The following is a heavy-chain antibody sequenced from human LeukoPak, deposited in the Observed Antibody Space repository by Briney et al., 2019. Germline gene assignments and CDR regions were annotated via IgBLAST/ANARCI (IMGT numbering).Heavy chain of an antibody. CDR2: ISYDGSNK. V-gene: IGHV3-30-3*01. J-gene: IGHJ3*02. Sequence: PGGSLRLSCAASGFTFSSYAMHWVRQAPGKGLEWVAVISYDGSNKYYADSVKGRFTISRGNAKNSLYLQMNSLRAEDTAVYYCARVASHYDFWSGYEDAFDIWGQGTMVTVSS. CDR3: ARVASHYDFWSGYEDAFDI. CDR1: GFTFSSYA. D-gene: IGHD3-3*01.